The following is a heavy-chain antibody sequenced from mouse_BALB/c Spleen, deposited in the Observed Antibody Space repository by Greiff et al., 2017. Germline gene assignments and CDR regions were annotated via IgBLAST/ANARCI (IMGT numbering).Heavy chain of an antibody. CDR3: ARAYITTVAHYYAMDY. D-gene: IGHD1-1*01. CDR1: GFTFSSYA. Sequence: EVQVVESGGGLVKPGGSLKLSCAASGFTFSSYAMSWVRQTPEKRLEWVASISSGGSTYYPDSVKGRFTISRDNARNILYLQMSSLRSEDTAMYYCARAYITTVAHYYAMDYWGQGTSVTVSS. V-gene: IGHV5-6-5*01. CDR2: ISSGGST. J-gene: IGHJ4*01.